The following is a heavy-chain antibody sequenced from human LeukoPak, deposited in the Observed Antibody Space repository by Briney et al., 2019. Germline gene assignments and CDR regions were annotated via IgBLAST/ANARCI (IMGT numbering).Heavy chain of an antibody. CDR1: GGSFSGYY. J-gene: IGHJ3*02. CDR2: INHSGST. V-gene: IGHV4-34*01. Sequence: SETLSLTCAVYGGSFSGYYWSWIRQPPGKGLEWIGEINHSGSTNYNPSLKSRVTMSVDTSKNQFSLKLSSVTAADTAVYYCATGVVMGAFDIWGQGTMVTVSS. CDR3: ATGVVMGAFDI. D-gene: IGHD3-22*01.